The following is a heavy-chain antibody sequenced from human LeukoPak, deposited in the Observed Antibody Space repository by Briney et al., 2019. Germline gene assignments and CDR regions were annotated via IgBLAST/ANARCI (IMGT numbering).Heavy chain of an antibody. J-gene: IGHJ3*02. CDR1: GFNFNTYA. Sequence: GGSLRLSCAASGFNFNTYAMNWVRQAPGKGLEWVSVISGSGGVTLYADSLKGRFTISRDNSKNTLYLQMNSLRVGDTAVYYCAKDRADFFDNSGDAFHIWGQGTGVTVSS. CDR2: ISGSGGVT. CDR3: AKDRADFFDNSGDAFHI. V-gene: IGHV3-23*01. D-gene: IGHD3-22*01.